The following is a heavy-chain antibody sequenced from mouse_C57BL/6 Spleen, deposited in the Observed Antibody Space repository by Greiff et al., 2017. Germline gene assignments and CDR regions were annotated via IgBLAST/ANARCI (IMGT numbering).Heavy chain of an antibody. J-gene: IGHJ2*01. CDR2: ISGGGGNT. CDR1: GFTFSSYT. Sequence: VMLVESGGGLVKPGGSLKLSCAASGFTFSSYTMSWVRQTPEKRLEWVATISGGGGNTYYPDSVKGRFTISRDNAKNTLYLQMSSLMSEDTALYYCARQGIYYGYDGYFDYWGQGTTLTVSS. CDR3: ARQGIYYGYDGYFDY. D-gene: IGHD2-2*01. V-gene: IGHV5-9*01.